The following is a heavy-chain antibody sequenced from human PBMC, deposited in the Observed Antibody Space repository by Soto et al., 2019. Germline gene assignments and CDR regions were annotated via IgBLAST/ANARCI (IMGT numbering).Heavy chain of an antibody. CDR2: IYGGGTT. J-gene: IGHJ4*02. CDR3: VQTTGWPGFDF. V-gene: IGHV3-53*01. CDR1: GFAVSSKY. Sequence: EVQLVESGGGLIQPGGSLRLSCAASGFAVSSKYMTWVRQAPGKGLEWLSVIYGGGTTYYADSVKGRFTISRDTSKNTLYLQMTSLRAEDTAVYYCVQTTGWPGFDFWGQGTLVTVSS. D-gene: IGHD6-19*01.